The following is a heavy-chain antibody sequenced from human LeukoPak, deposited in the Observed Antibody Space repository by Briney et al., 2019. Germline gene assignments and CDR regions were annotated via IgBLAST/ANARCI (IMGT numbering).Heavy chain of an antibody. Sequence: PGGSLRLSCAASGFTFSSYGMHWVRQAPGKGLEWVAVIWYDGSNKYYADSVKGRFTISRDNSKNTLYLQMNSLRAEDAAVYCCASGYETTKRWIHFDYWGQGTLVTVSS. CDR3: ASGYETTKRWIHFDY. D-gene: IGHD5-12*01. V-gene: IGHV3-33*01. J-gene: IGHJ4*02. CDR2: IWYDGSNK. CDR1: GFTFSSYG.